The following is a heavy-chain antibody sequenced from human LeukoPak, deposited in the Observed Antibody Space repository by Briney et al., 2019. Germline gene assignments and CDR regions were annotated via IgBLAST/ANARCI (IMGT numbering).Heavy chain of an antibody. CDR2: ISYDGSNK. V-gene: IGHV3-30-3*01. CDR1: GFTFSSYA. Sequence: SGGSLRLSCAASGFTFSSYAMHWVRQAPGKGLEWVAVISYDGSNKYYADSVKGRFTISRDNSKNTLYLQMNSLRAEDTAVYYCARDIRRGGGYSGNFDYWGQGTLVAVSS. D-gene: IGHD5-12*01. J-gene: IGHJ4*02. CDR3: ARDIRRGGGYSGNFDY.